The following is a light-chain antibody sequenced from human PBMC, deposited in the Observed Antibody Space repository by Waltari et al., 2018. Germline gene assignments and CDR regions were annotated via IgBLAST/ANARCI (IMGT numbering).Light chain of an antibody. CDR3: QQCHTFPKT. CDR1: QSISDW. CDR2: KAS. V-gene: IGKV1-5*03. Sequence: DIQMTQSPSTLSASVGDRVTIICWASQSISDWLAWYQQKPGKPPKLLIYKASNLEEGVPPRFSGSASGTEFSLTINSLQPDDFATYYCQQCHTFPKTFGQGTKVEMK. J-gene: IGKJ1*01.